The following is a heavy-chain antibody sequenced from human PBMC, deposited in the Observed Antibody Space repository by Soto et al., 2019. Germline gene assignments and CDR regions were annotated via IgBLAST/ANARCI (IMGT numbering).Heavy chain of an antibody. CDR2: IYTSGST. D-gene: IGHD5-18*01. J-gene: IGHJ6*02. CDR1: GGSISSYY. CDR3: AREYSYGLIGYYYYGMDV. V-gene: IGHV4-4*07. Sequence: TLSLTCTVSGGSISSYYWSWIRQPAGKGLEWIGRIYTSGSTNYNPSLKSRVTMSVDTSKNQFSLKLSSVTAADTAVYYCAREYSYGLIGYYYYGMDVWGQGTTVTVSS.